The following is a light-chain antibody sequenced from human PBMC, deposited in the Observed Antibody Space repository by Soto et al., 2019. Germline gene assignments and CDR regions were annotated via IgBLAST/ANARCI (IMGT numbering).Light chain of an antibody. Sequence: DIQVTQSPSSLSAAPGDRITITCRASQDIRKFLAWYQQKPGKVPHLLIYAASTLRPGVPSRFSGNASGTDFTLTISRLQPEDVATYYCQKYDRAPAAFGQGTKVDI. CDR3: QKYDRAPAA. V-gene: IGKV1-27*01. J-gene: IGKJ1*01. CDR2: AAS. CDR1: QDIRKF.